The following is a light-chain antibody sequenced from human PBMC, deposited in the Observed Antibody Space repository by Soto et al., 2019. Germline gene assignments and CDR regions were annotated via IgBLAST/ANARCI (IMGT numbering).Light chain of an antibody. J-gene: IGKJ5*01. CDR2: DAS. CDR3: QQRSNWQVT. V-gene: IGKV3-11*01. Sequence: EIVLTQSPVTLSLSPGERVTLSCRASQSVSSYLAWYQQKPGQAPRLLIYDASNRATGIPARFSGSGSGTDFTLTISSLEPEDFAVYYCQQRSNWQVTFGQGTRLE. CDR1: QSVSSY.